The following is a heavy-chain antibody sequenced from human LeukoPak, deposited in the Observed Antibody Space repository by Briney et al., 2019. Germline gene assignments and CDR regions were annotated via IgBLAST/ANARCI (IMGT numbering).Heavy chain of an antibody. CDR3: ARVPSITMVRGVVYYFDY. CDR2: IYIGGST. J-gene: IGHJ4*02. Sequence: GGSLRLSCAASGFTVSSNYMSWVRQAPGKGLEWVSVIYIGGSTYYADSVKGRFTISRDNAKNSLYLQMNSLRAEDTAVYYCARVPSITMVRGVVYYFDYWGQGTLVTVSS. V-gene: IGHV3-66*01. CDR1: GFTVSSNY. D-gene: IGHD3-10*01.